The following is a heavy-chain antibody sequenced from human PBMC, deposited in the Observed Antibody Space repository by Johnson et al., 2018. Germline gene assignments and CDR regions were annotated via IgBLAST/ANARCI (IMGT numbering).Heavy chain of an antibody. V-gene: IGHV3-74*02. J-gene: IGHJ6*02. CDR2: IDSGGSDT. CDR3: ARRFGNGMLKGMDV. D-gene: IGHD3-10*01. Sequence: EVQLLESGGGLVKPGGSLRLSCAASGFTFKNHWMHWVRRAPGKGLVWVSRIDSGGSDTAYADSVKGRFTISRDNAKNTLFLQMNSLRTEDTAVYYCARRFGNGMLKGMDVWGQGTTVTVSS. CDR1: GFTFKNHW.